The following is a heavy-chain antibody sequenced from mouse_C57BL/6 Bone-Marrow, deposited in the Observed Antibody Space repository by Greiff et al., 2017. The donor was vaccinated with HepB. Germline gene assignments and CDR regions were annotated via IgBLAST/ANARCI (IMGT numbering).Heavy chain of an antibody. CDR1: GFTFSSYA. Sequence: EVHLVESGGGLVKPGGSLKLSCAASGFTFSSYAMSWVRQTPEKRLEWVATISDGGSYTYYPDNVKGRFTISRDNAKNNLYLQMSHLKSDDTAMYYCARGLITTVPYWGQGTTLTVSS. D-gene: IGHD1-1*01. J-gene: IGHJ2*01. CDR2: ISDGGSYT. CDR3: ARGLITTVPY. V-gene: IGHV5-4*01.